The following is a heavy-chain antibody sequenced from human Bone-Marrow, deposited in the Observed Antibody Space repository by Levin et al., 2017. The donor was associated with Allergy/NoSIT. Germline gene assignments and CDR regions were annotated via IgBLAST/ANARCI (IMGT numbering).Heavy chain of an antibody. CDR3: ARDCGDLIENWFDS. Sequence: PSQTLSLTCVVSGYSISSTCYWGWIRQPPGKGLEWIGNIYHSGNTFYNPSLRSRVTISVDTSKNQFSLKLNSVTAADTAVYYCARDCGDLIENWFDSWGQGTLVTVSS. D-gene: IGHD3-22*01. V-gene: IGHV4-38-2*02. CDR1: GYSISSTCY. CDR2: IYHSGNT. J-gene: IGHJ5*01.